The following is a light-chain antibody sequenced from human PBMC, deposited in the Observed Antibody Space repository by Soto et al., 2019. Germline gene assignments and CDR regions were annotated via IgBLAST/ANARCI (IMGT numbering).Light chain of an antibody. CDR2: GVS. Sequence: IQMTQSPSTLSASVGDRVTITCRASQTIGRWLAWYQQKPGKAPNLLIYGVSSLESGVPSRFSGSGSGTEFTLTINSLQPDDFATYYCQQYNSYSTFGQGTKVDIK. V-gene: IGKV1-5*01. CDR1: QTIGRW. J-gene: IGKJ1*01. CDR3: QQYNSYST.